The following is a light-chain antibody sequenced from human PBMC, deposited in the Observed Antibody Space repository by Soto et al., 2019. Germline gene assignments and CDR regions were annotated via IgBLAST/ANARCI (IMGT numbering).Light chain of an antibody. CDR1: ISNIGGNS. CDR2: DDD. CDR3: GSWDSSLSAYV. V-gene: IGLV1-51*01. Sequence: QSALTQPPSVSAAPGQKVTISCSGSISNIGGNSVSWYQQLPGTAPKLLIYDDDKRPSGIPDRFSGSKSGTSATLGITGFQTGDEADYYCGSWDSSLSAYVFATGTKVNVL. J-gene: IGLJ1*01.